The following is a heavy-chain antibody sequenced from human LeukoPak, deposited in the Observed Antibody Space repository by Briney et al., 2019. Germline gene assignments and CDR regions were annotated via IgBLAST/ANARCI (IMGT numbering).Heavy chain of an antibody. CDR2: IIPIFGTA. J-gene: IGHJ4*02. Sequence: ASVKVSCKASGGTFSSYAIRWVRQAPGQGLEWMGGIIPIFGTANYAQKFQGRVTITTDESTSTAYMELSSLRSEDTAVYYCARTPKYSSSPGGYFDYWGQGTLVTVSS. V-gene: IGHV1-69*05. CDR1: GGTFSSYA. D-gene: IGHD6-6*01. CDR3: ARTPKYSSSPGGYFDY.